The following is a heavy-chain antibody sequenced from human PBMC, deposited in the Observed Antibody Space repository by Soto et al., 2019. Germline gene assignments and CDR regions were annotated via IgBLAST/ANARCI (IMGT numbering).Heavy chain of an antibody. CDR2: IVVGSGNT. CDR1: GFTFTSSA. J-gene: IGHJ4*02. Sequence: SVKVSCKASGFTFTSSAVQWVRQARGQRLEWIGWIVVGSGNTNYAQKFQERVVITRDMSTSTAYMELSSLRSEETAVYYCTADGYSGYAGVDYWGQGNLVTVSS. D-gene: IGHD5-12*01. V-gene: IGHV1-58*01. CDR3: TADGYSGYAGVDY.